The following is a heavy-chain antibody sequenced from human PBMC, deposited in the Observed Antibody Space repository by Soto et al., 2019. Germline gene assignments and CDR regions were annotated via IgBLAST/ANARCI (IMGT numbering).Heavy chain of an antibody. V-gene: IGHV4-59*11. J-gene: IGHJ4*02. CDR1: GDSINGPF. CDR3: ARESRGYYYDTSGYYSFAY. CDR2: IHYSGNT. Sequence: SETLSLTCTVSGDSINGPFWTWIRQPPGKGLEWIGNIHYSGNTNYNPSLKSRLTISLDTSKSQFSLTLSSVTAADTAVYYCARESRGYYYDTSGYYSFAYWGQGTLVTVS. D-gene: IGHD3-22*01.